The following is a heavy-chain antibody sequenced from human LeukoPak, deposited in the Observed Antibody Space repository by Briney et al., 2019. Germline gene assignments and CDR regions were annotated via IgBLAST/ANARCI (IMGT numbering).Heavy chain of an antibody. V-gene: IGHV4-59*01. Sequence: SETLSLTCTVSAGSLSSYYWSWIRQPPGKGLEWIGYIYYSGSTNYNPSLKSRVTISVDTSKNQFSLKLSSVTAADTAGYYCAREAGSFDISHRDVWGKGTTVTVSS. CDR1: AGSLSSYY. CDR3: AREAGSFDISHRDV. D-gene: IGHD3-9*01. J-gene: IGHJ6*03. CDR2: IYYSGST.